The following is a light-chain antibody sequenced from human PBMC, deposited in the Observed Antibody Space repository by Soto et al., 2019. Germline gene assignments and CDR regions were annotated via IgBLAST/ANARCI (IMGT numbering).Light chain of an antibody. CDR2: SNS. Sequence: QSVLTQPPSASGTPGQRVTISCSGSSSNIGSNTVHWYQQLPGTAPKLLIYSNSQRPSGVPDRFSGSKSGTSASLAISGLQSGDEADYYCAAWDDSLNGLVFGGGNKLTVL. J-gene: IGLJ2*01. CDR1: SSNIGSNT. V-gene: IGLV1-44*01. CDR3: AAWDDSLNGLV.